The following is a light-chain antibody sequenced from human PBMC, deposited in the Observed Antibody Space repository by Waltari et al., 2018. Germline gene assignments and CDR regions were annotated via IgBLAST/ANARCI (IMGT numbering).Light chain of an antibody. V-gene: IGKV2-28*01. CDR2: LGS. CDR3: MQDLQTPRT. J-gene: IGKJ1*01. CDR1: QSLLHSNGYNY. Sequence: DIVMTQSPLSLPVTPGEPAFISCSSRQSLLHSNGYNYLDWYLQKPGQSPQILIYLGSNRASGVPDRFSGRGSGTDFTLKISRVEAADVGVYYCMQDLQTPRTFGQGTKVEIK.